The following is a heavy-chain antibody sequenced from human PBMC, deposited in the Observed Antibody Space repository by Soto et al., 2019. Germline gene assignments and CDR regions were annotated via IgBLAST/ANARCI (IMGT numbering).Heavy chain of an antibody. V-gene: IGHV1-3*01. CDR2: INAGNGNT. CDR1: GYTFTSYA. D-gene: IGHD2-15*01. J-gene: IGHJ4*02. Sequence: GASVKVSCKASGYTFTSYAMHWVRQAPGQRLEWMGWINAGNGNTKYSQKFQGRVTITRDTSASTAYMELSSLRSEDTAVYYCARDQAALWPYYFDYWGQGTLVTVSS. CDR3: ARDQAALWPYYFDY.